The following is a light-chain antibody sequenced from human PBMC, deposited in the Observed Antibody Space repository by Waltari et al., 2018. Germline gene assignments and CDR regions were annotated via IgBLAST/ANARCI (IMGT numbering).Light chain of an antibody. CDR3: QAWDSSSHVT. V-gene: IGLV3-1*01. CDR1: ELGEQY. Sequence: SYDLTQPTSVSVSPGQTASIPCSGAELGEQYVSWFQQKPGQSRVLVIYEDNKRPSGIPERISGSNSGNTATLTISGTQAMDEADYYCQAWDSSSHVTFGGGSKLTVL. J-gene: IGLJ2*01. CDR2: EDN.